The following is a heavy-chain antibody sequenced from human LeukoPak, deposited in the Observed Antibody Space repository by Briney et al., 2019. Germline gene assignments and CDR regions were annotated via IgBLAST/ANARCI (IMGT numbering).Heavy chain of an antibody. D-gene: IGHD1-26*01. V-gene: IGHV3-15*01. Sequence: GGSLRLSCAASGFTFNNAWMNWVRQAPGKGLEWVGRIKSKTDGGTTDYAAPVKGRFTISRDDSKNTLYMQMNSLRAEDTAVYYCAKESVMGATARSEADYWGQGTLVTVSS. CDR1: GFTFNNAW. CDR2: IKSKTDGGTT. J-gene: IGHJ4*02. CDR3: AKESVMGATARSEADY.